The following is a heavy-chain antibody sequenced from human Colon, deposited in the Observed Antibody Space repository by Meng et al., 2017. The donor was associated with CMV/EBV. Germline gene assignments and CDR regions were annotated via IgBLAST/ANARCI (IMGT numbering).Heavy chain of an antibody. V-gene: IGHV4-34*01. D-gene: IGHD1-26*01. CDR3: ARGRRIVGATVSYYYGMDV. J-gene: IGHJ6*02. CDR2: INQSGTT. Sequence: SETLSLTCAVSGGSFSGYYWSWIRQPPGKGLEWIGEINQSGTTNYSPSLKSRVTISVDTSKNQFSLKLSSVTAADTAVYYCARGRRIVGATVSYYYGMDVWGQGTTVTVSS. CDR1: GGSFSGYY.